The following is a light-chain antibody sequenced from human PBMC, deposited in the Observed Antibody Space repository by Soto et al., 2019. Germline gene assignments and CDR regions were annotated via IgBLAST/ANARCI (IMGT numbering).Light chain of an antibody. V-gene: IGKV3-20*01. CDR3: QQYGSSPIT. CDR1: QSVSSSY. CDR2: GAS. J-gene: IGKJ5*01. Sequence: EIVLTQSPGTLSLSPGERATLSCRASQSVSSSYLAWYQQKPGQAPRLFIYGASISATGIPDRFSGSGSGTDFTLTISRLEPEDFAVYYCQQYGSSPITFGQGTRLEIK.